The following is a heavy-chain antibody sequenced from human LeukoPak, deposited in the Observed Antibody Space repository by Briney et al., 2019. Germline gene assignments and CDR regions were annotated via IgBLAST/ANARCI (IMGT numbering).Heavy chain of an antibody. CDR2: INPNSGGT. Sequence: ASVKVSCKASGYTFTGYYMHWVRQAPGQGLEWMGWINPNSGGTNYAQKFQGRVTMTRDTSISTAYMELSRLRSDDTAVYYCARERADTRKFDPWGQGTLVTVSS. CDR1: GYTFTGYY. CDR3: ARERADTRKFDP. J-gene: IGHJ5*02. V-gene: IGHV1-2*02.